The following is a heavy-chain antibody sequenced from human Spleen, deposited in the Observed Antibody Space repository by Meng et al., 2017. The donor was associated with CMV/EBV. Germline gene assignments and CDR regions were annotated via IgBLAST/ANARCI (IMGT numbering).Heavy chain of an antibody. CDR1: GFTFSNYA. Sequence: GESLKISCAASGFTFSNYAMSWVRQAPGKGLDWVSGISVSGGSAYYADSVKGRFTISRDNAKNSLYLQMNSLRVEDTAVHFCAKDAARQYYDSSGYYFDYWGLGTLVTVSS. D-gene: IGHD3-22*01. V-gene: IGHV3-23*01. J-gene: IGHJ4*02. CDR2: ISVSGGSA. CDR3: AKDAARQYYDSSGYYFDY.